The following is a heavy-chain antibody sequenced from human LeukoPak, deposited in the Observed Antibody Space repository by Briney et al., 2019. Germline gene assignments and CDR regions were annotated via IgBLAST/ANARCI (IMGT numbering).Heavy chain of an antibody. CDR2: LWYDGTNK. V-gene: IGHV3-33*01. J-gene: IGHJ4*02. Sequence: GGSLRLSCAASGFSFSSYGMHWVRQAPCKGLEWVASLWYDGTNKYYADSVKGRFTISRDNSKNTLYLQMNSLRAEDTAVYYCARARNNYDSSGYSALDYWGQGTLVTVSS. CDR1: GFSFSSYG. D-gene: IGHD3-22*01. CDR3: ARARNNYDSSGYSALDY.